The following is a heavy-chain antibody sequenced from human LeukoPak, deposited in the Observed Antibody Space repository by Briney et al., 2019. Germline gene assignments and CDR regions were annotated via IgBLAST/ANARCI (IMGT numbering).Heavy chain of an antibody. J-gene: IGHJ6*02. D-gene: IGHD3-16*01. CDR1: GGSISSSNW. V-gene: IGHV4-4*02. Sequence: PSETLSLTCAVSGGSISSSNWWSWVRQPPGKGLEWIGEIYHSGNTNYHPSLQSRVTISVDKSTNQFSLWLSSVTAADTAVYYCARVWAYGMDVWGQGTTVTVSS. CDR3: ARVWAYGMDV. CDR2: IYHSGNT.